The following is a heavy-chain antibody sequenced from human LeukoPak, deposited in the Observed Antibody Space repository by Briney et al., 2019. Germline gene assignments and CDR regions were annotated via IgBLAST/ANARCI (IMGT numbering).Heavy chain of an antibody. CDR2: ISAYNGDT. CDR1: GYTFTSYG. Sequence: ASVKVSCKASGYTFTSYGISWVRQAPGQGLEWMGWISAYNGDTNYAQKLQGRVTMTTDTSTSTAYMGLRSLRSDDTAVYYCVRWRGYCSGGSCPGFDYWGQGCLVTVSS. D-gene: IGHD2-15*01. CDR3: VRWRGYCSGGSCPGFDY. V-gene: IGHV1-18*01. J-gene: IGHJ4*02.